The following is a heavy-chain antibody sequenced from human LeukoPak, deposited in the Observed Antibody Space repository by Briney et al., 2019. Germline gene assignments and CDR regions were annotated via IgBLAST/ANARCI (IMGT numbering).Heavy chain of an antibody. V-gene: IGHV3-7*01. CDR3: ARPDYGDYVGSYYFDY. Sequence: GGSLRLSCAASGFTFSSYWMSWVRQAPGKGLEWVANIKQDGSEKYYVDSVKGRFTTSRDNSKNTLYLQMNSLRAEDTAVYYCARPDYGDYVGSYYFDYWGQGTLVTVSS. D-gene: IGHD4-17*01. CDR1: GFTFSSYW. J-gene: IGHJ4*02. CDR2: IKQDGSEK.